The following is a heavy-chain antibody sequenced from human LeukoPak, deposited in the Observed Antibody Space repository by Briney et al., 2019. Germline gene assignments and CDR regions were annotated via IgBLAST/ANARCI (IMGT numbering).Heavy chain of an antibody. D-gene: IGHD3-22*01. V-gene: IGHV4-34*01. CDR3: ARVRRNYYDSSGYYRLYYFDY. CDR1: GGSFSGYY. CDR2: INHSGST. Sequence: SETLSLTCAVYGGSFSGYYWSWIRQPPGKGLEWIGEINHSGSTNYNPSLKSRVTISVDTSKNQFSLKLSSVTAADTAVYYCARVRRNYYDSSGYYRLYYFDYWGQGTLVTVPS. J-gene: IGHJ4*02.